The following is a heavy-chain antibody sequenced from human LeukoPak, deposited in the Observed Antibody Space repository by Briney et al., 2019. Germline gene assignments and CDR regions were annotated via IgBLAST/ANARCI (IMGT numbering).Heavy chain of an antibody. V-gene: IGHV1-69*05. D-gene: IGHD5-12*01. J-gene: IGHJ3*02. Sequence: GASVKVSCKASGGTFGSYAISWVRQAPGQGLEWMGGIIPIFGTANYAQKFQGRVTITTDESTSTAYMELSSLRSEDTAVYYCARDSGTPYDYDAFDIWGQGTMVTVSS. CDR3: ARDSGTPYDYDAFDI. CDR2: IIPIFGTA. CDR1: GGTFGSYA.